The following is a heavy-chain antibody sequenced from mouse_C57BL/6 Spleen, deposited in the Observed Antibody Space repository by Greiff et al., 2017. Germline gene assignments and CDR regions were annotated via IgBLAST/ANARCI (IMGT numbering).Heavy chain of an antibody. CDR1: GYTFTDYY. CDR2: INPNNGGT. CDR3: ARTITTVVAHDY. Sequence: EVQLQQSGPELVKPGASVKISCKASGYTFTDYYMNWVKQSHGKSLEWIGDINPNNGGTSYNQKFKGKATLTVDKSSSTASMELRSLTSEDSAVYYCARTITTVVAHDYWGQGTTLTVSS. J-gene: IGHJ2*01. D-gene: IGHD1-1*01. V-gene: IGHV1-26*01.